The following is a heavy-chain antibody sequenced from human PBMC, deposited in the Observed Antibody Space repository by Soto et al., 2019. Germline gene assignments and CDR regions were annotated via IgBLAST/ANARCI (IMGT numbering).Heavy chain of an antibody. Sequence: QVHLVQSGAEVKKPGASVKVSCKASGYTFTNYALHWVRQAPGQRLEWMGWINTGNGQATCSQKFQGRVTFTSDTPASTAYMELSSLTSEDTAFYYCTRDLLGGHDKAFDYWGQGSLVTVSS. CDR3: TRDLLGGHDKAFDY. CDR1: GYTFTNYA. V-gene: IGHV1-3*04. J-gene: IGHJ4*02. CDR2: INTGNGQA. D-gene: IGHD5-12*01.